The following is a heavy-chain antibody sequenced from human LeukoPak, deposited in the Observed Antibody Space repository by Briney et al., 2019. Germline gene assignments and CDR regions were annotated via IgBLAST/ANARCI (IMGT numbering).Heavy chain of an antibody. CDR3: ARVGRSRGSLPNFHYYMDV. J-gene: IGHJ6*03. CDR2: VIPMFGSA. D-gene: IGHD1-26*01. CDR1: GDIFNSYS. V-gene: IGHV1-69*05. Sequence: SVKVSCKSSGDIFNSYSVSWVRQAPGQGLEWMGGVIPMFGSAEYAQKFQGRVAISTDQSTTIVYMELSSLTSEDTAVYYCARVGRSRGSLPNFHYYMDVWGKGTTVTVSS.